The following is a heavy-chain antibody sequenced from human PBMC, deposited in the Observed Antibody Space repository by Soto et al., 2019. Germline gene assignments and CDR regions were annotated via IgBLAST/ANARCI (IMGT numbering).Heavy chain of an antibody. CDR1: GDSVSRNSAA. V-gene: IGHV6-1*01. CDR2: TYYRSKWYN. CDR3: ARDRLEAVAIDTPFGY. Sequence: SQALSLTCAISGDSVSRNSAAWNWIRQSPSRGLEWLGRTYYRSKWYNDYAVSVKSRITINPDTSKNQFSLQLNSVTPEDTAVYYCARDRLEAVAIDTPFGYRGQGTLVTL. D-gene: IGHD6-13*01. J-gene: IGHJ4*02.